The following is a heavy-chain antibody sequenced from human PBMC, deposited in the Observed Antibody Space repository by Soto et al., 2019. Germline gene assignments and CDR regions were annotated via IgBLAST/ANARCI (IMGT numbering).Heavy chain of an antibody. Sequence: GGSLRLSCAASGFTFSDYYMSWIRQAPGKGLEWVSYISSSGSTIYYADSVKGRFTISRDNAKNSLYLQMNSLRAEDTAVYYCARGNPRQYYDILTGYGWFDPWGQGTMVTVYS. V-gene: IGHV3-11*01. CDR3: ARGNPRQYYDILTGYGWFDP. D-gene: IGHD3-9*01. CDR1: GFTFSDYY. J-gene: IGHJ5*02. CDR2: ISSSGSTI.